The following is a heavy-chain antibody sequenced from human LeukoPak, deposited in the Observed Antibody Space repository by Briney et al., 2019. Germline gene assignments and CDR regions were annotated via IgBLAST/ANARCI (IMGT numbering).Heavy chain of an antibody. CDR2: INSDGSTT. CDR1: ELTFNSNW. CDR3: TSYTSGWN. J-gene: IGHJ4*02. D-gene: IGHD6-19*01. Sequence: GGSLRLACAASELTFNSNWMHWVRQAPGKGLVWVSRINSDGSTTNYADSVKGRFTIFRDNAKNTLYLQMNSLRAEDTAVYYCTSYTSGWNWGQGTLVTVSS. V-gene: IGHV3-74*01.